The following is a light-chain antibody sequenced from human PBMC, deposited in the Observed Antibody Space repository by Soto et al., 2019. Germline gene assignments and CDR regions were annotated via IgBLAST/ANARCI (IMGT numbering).Light chain of an antibody. CDR3: SSYTTSNTRQIV. J-gene: IGLJ1*01. CDR2: DVS. CDR1: SSDVGGYNY. V-gene: IGLV2-14*03. Sequence: TQPAYVYGSARESINIFYTKTSSDVGGYNYVSWYQHHPGKAPKLIIYDVSNRPSGVSNPFSGSKSGNTASLTISGLQPEDEADYYCSSYTTSNTRQIVFGTGTKVTVL.